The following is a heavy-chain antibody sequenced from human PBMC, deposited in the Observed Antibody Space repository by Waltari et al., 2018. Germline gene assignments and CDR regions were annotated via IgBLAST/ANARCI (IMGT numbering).Heavy chain of an antibody. CDR2: IYTSGST. J-gene: IGHJ3*02. V-gene: IGHV4-61*02. CDR1: GCSLSSRSYS. D-gene: IGHD6-13*01. CDR3: ARQSSSWVLRAFDI. Sequence: QVQLQESGPGLVKPSQTLSLTCTVPGCSLSSRSYSWSWIRQPAGKGLEWIGRIYTSGSTNYNPSLKSRVTISVDTSKNQFSLKLSSVTAADTAVYYCARQSSSWVLRAFDIWGQGTMVTVSS.